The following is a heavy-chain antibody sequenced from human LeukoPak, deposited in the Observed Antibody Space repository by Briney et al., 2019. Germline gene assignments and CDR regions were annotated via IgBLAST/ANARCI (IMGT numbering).Heavy chain of an antibody. V-gene: IGHV4-59*01. J-gene: IGHJ6*03. CDR2: IYYSGST. Sequence: SETLSLTCTVSGGSISSYYWSWIRQPPGKGLEWIGYIYYSGSTNYNPSLKSRVTISVDTSKNQFSLKLSSVTAADTAVYYCARSFYYYYYMDVWGKGTTVAVSS. CDR3: ARSFYYYYYMDV. CDR1: GGSISSYY.